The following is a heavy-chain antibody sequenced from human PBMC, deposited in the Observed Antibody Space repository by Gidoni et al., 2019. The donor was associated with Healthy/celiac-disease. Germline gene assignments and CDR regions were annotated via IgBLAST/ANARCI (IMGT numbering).Heavy chain of an antibody. CDR2: IRGSGGST. J-gene: IGHJ4*02. CDR3: AKDLSITMVRGVTHSPFFDY. Sequence: EVQLVEAGGGLVQPGGSLRLSCAASGLPFSRYAMSWFRQAPGKGLEWVSAIRGSGGSTYYADAVKDRFTISRDNSKNTLYLQMNSLRAEDTAVYYCAKDLSITMVRGVTHSPFFDYWGQGTLVTVSS. D-gene: IGHD3-10*01. CDR1: GLPFSRYA. V-gene: IGHV3-23*04.